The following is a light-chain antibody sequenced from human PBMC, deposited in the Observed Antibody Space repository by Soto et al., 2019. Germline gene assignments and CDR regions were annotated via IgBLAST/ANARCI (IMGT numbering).Light chain of an antibody. CDR3: QQRSNWPPDKYS. Sequence: EIVLTQSPATLSLSPGERATLSCRASQSVSSYLAWYQQKPGQAPRLLIYDASNRATGIPARFSGSGSGIDFTLTISSLEPADFAVYYCQQRSNWPPDKYSFGQGTKLEI. J-gene: IGKJ2*01. CDR2: DAS. CDR1: QSVSSY. V-gene: IGKV3-11*01.